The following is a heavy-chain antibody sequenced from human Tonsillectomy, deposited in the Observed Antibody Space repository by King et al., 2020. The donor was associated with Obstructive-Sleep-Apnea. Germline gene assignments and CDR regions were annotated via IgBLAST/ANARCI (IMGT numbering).Heavy chain of an antibody. CDR2: IYYTGST. D-gene: IGHD6-13*01. CDR1: GGSISTYY. V-gene: IGHV4-59*01. J-gene: IGHJ4*02. Sequence: QLQESGPGLVKPSETLSLTCTVSGGSISTYYWSWIRQPPGKGLEWIGYIYYTGSTNYNPSLKSRVTISVDTSKNQFSLKLSSVTAADTAVYYCARGASSSWYLVDYWGQGTLVTVSS. CDR3: ARGASSSWYLVDY.